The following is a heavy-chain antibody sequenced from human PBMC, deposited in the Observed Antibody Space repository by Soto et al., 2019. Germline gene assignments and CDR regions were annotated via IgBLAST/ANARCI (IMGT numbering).Heavy chain of an antibody. CDR3: VRRMLPGYYFDY. V-gene: IGHV1-46*03. D-gene: IGHD3-10*02. J-gene: IGHJ4*02. Sequence: QVQLVQSGAEVKKPGASVKVSCKASGDSITNYFMHWVRQAPGKGLEWMGMISPSGDATAYTQKFQGRVTMTRDTATGTVYMELSSLRSEDTAVYYCVRRMLPGYYFDYWGQGTLVTVSS. CDR2: ISPSGDAT. CDR1: GDSITNYF.